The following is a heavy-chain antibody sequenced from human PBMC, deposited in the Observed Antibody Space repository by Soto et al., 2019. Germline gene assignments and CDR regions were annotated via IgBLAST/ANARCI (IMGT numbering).Heavy chain of an antibody. CDR2: IWYDGSNK. CDR1: GFTFSSYG. Sequence: PGGSLRLSCAASGFTFSSYGMHWVRRAPGKGLEWVAVIWYDGSNKYYADSVKGRFTISRDNSKNTLYLQMNSLRAEDTAVYYCARGYNWNYGYYYYYGMDGWGQGTTVTVSS. J-gene: IGHJ6*02. V-gene: IGHV3-33*01. D-gene: IGHD1-7*01. CDR3: ARGYNWNYGYYYYYGMDG.